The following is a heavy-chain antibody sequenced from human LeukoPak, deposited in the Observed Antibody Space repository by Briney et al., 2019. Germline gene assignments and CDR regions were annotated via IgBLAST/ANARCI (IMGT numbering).Heavy chain of an antibody. CDR1: GFTFSSYG. V-gene: IGHV3-23*01. D-gene: IGHD1-26*01. Sequence: GASLRLSCGTSGFTFSSYGMTWVRQAPGKGLEWVSSINRSGGIAYYADSVKGRFTISRDNSRNTLFLQMNSLRAEGTAIYYCAKDQGELRFDPWGQGTLVTVSS. CDR2: INRSGGIA. CDR3: AKDQGELRFDP. J-gene: IGHJ5*02.